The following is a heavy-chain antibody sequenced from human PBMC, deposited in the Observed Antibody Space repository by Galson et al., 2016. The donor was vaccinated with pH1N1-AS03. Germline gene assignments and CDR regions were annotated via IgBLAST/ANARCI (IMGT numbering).Heavy chain of an antibody. J-gene: IGHJ4*02. CDR2: ISSRSSDI. CDR1: GFTFSNLW. Sequence: SLRLSCAASGFTFSNLWMHWVRQAPGKGLEWVSSISSRSSDIYYADSVKGRFTISRDNARRSLYLQMNSLRAEDTAVYYCATNIEQRYTSKWYKFDHWGPGTLVTVSS. V-gene: IGHV3-21*01. D-gene: IGHD6-13*01. CDR3: ATNIEQRYTSKWYKFDH.